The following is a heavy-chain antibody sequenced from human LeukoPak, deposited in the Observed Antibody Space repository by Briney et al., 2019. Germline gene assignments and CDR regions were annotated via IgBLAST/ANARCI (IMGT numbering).Heavy chain of an antibody. CDR2: IIPIFGTA. D-gene: IGHD3-22*01. J-gene: IGHJ4*02. CDR3: ARLSYYDSSGYYRYYFDY. CDR1: GGTFSSYA. V-gene: IGHV1-69*13. Sequence: SVKVSCKASGGTFSSYAISWVRQAPGQGLEWMGGIIPIFGTANYAQKFQGRVTITADESTSTAYMELSSLRSEDTAVYYCARLSYYDSSGYYRYYFDYWVQGTLVTVSS.